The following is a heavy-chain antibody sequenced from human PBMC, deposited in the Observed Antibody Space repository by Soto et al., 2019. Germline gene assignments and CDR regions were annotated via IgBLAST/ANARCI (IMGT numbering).Heavy chain of an antibody. Sequence: GGSLRLSCAASGFTLSGYGMHWVRQAAGKGLEWVAVISYDGSNKYYADSLKRRFTISRDNSKNTLYLQMNRLRAEDTAVYYCATGVVAATELEDYNCFDPWVQGSLVTVSS. V-gene: IGHV3-30*03. CDR2: ISYDGSNK. J-gene: IGHJ5*02. D-gene: IGHD2-15*01. CDR3: ATGVVAATELEDYNCFDP. CDR1: GFTLSGYG.